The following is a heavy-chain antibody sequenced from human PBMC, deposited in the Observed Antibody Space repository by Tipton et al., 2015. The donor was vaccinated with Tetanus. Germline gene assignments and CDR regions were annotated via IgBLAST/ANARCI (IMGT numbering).Heavy chain of an antibody. D-gene: IGHD2-15*01. CDR3: AREADCSGGSCFSGDFDN. CDR1: GFIFSSCG. CDR2: SWYDGTDK. V-gene: IGHV3-33*01. J-gene: IGHJ4*02. Sequence: SLRLSCAASGFIFSSCGIHWVRQAPGEGLEWVAVSWYDGTDKYYADSVKGRFTISRDNSKNTLYLQMNSLRAEDTAVYYCAREADCSGGSCFSGDFDNWGQGTQVTVSS.